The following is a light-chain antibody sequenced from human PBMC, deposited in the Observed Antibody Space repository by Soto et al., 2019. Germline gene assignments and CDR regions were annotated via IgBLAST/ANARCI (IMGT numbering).Light chain of an antibody. J-gene: IGKJ1*01. V-gene: IGKV1-5*01. CDR3: QQYDKCST. Sequence: IQTTQSPSTLSANVRDTVTITCRASQSISVSLAWYQQKPGKAPNLLIYDASTLQGGVPSRFSGSGSGTEFTLTVTSLQPEDFATYFCQQYDKCSTFGQGTKVDI. CDR1: QSISVS. CDR2: DAS.